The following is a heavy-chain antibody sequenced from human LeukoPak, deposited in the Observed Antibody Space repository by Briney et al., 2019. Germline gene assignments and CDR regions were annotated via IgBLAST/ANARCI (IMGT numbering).Heavy chain of an antibody. CDR3: AKDTGIAPEGYYFDK. J-gene: IGHJ4*02. V-gene: IGHV3-9*01. CDR2: ITWNSRSI. Sequence: AGGSLRLSWAASGFTFDDYALHWVRQIPGKGLEWVSGITWNSRSIAYADSVKGRFTISRDNAKNSLYLQMSNLRPDDTALYYCAKDTGIAPEGYYFDKWGQGTQVTVSS. CDR1: GFTFDDYA. D-gene: IGHD2-2*01.